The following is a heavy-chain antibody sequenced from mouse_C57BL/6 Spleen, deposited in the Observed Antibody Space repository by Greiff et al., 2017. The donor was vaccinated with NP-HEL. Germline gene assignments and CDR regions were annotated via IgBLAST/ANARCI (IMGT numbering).Heavy chain of an antibody. CDR1: GYTFTDYN. CDR2: INPNNGGT. J-gene: IGHJ1*03. D-gene: IGHD1-1*01. Sequence: EVQLQQSGPELVKPGASVKIPCKASGYTFTDYNMDWVKQSHGKSLEWIGDINPNNGGTIYNQKFKGKATLTVDKSSSTAYMELRSLTSEDTAVYYCARDGSSFPLGYFDVWGTGTTVTVSS. CDR3: ARDGSSFPLGYFDV. V-gene: IGHV1-18*01.